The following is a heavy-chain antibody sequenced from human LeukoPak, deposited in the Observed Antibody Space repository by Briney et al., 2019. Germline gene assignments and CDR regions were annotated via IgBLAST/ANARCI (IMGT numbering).Heavy chain of an antibody. V-gene: IGHV1-8*01. CDR1: GYTFTSYD. J-gene: IGHJ5*02. CDR2: MNPNSGNT. D-gene: IGHD2-15*01. Sequence: ASVKVSCKASGYTFTSYDINWVRQATGQGLEWMGWMNPNSGNTGYAQKFQGRVTMTRNTSISTAYMELSSLRSEDTAVYYCARGPIRSGGSCYSLNWFDPWGQGTLVTVSS. CDR3: ARGPIRSGGSCYSLNWFDP.